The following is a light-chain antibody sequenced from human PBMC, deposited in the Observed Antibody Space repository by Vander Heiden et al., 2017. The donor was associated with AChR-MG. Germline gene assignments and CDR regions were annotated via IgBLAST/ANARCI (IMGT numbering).Light chain of an antibody. CDR3: QRLSTWPRT. CDR2: DVS. CDR1: HPITNF. V-gene: IGKV3-11*01. Sequence: ETVLTQSPATLSLSPGERATLSCRASHPITNFLAWYRQKPGQAPRLVMYDVSNRATGIPARFSGSGSGTDFTLTISSLDPDDSAVYYCQRLSTWPRTFGQRTKVEVK. J-gene: IGKJ1*01.